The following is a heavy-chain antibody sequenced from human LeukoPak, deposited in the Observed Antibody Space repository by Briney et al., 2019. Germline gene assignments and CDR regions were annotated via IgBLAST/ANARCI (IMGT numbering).Heavy chain of an antibody. J-gene: IGHJ4*02. V-gene: IGHV1-18*01. CDR3: ARGFPPRMYYDTSGYYSYYFDY. CDR2: ISAYNGHT. CDR1: GYTFTSYG. Sequence: GASVKVSCKASGYTFTSYGISWVRQVPGQGLEWMGWISAYNGHTKYALKLQGRVTMTTDASTSTAYMELRSLRSDDTAVYYCARGFPPRMYYDTSGYYSYYFDYWGQGTLVTVSS. D-gene: IGHD3-22*01.